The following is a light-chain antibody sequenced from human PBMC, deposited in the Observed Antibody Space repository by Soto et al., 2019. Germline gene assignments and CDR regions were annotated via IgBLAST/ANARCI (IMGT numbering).Light chain of an antibody. CDR1: SSDVGGYNY. CDR2: DVT. CDR3: SSYTTSNTRQIV. V-gene: IGLV2-14*03. Sequence: SVLTQPASGSGSPGEWITISYHGTSSDVGGYNYVSWYQHHPGKAPKLIIYDVTNRPSGVSNPFSGSKSGNTASLTISGLQPEGEADYYCSSYTTSNTRQIVFGTGTKVTVL. J-gene: IGLJ1*01.